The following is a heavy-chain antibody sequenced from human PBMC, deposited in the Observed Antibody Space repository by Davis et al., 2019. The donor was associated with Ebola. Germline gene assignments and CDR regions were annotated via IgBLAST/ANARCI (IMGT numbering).Heavy chain of an antibody. CDR1: GGSISSYY. CDR3: ARHFGVLIDY. J-gene: IGHJ4*02. V-gene: IGHV4-59*08. D-gene: IGHD3-10*01. Sequence: MPSETLSLTCTVSGGSISSYYWSWIRQPPGKGLEWIGYIYYSGSTNYNPSLKSRVTISVDTSKNQFSLKLSSVTAADTAVYYCARHFGVLIDYWGQGTLVTVSS. CDR2: IYYSGST.